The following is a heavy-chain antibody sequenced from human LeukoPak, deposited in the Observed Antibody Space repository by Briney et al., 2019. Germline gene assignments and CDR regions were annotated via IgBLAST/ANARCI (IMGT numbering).Heavy chain of an antibody. CDR2: IKQDGSEK. D-gene: IGHD3-22*01. Sequence: GGSLRLSCAASGFTFSSYWMSWVRQAPGKGLEWVANIKQDGSEKYYVDSVKGPLTISRDNAKTSLYLQMNSLRAEDTAVYYCARVRYYYDSSGYYFDYWGQGTLVTVSS. CDR1: GFTFSSYW. CDR3: ARVRYYYDSSGYYFDY. V-gene: IGHV3-7*01. J-gene: IGHJ4*02.